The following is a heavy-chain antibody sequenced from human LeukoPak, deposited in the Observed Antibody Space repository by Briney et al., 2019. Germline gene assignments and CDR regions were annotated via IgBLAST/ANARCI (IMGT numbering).Heavy chain of an antibody. V-gene: IGHV3-48*03. Sequence: GGSLRLSCAASGFTFSSYEMSWVRQAPGKGLEWVSYISSIGSTIYYADSVKGRFTISRDNAKNSLYLQMNSLRAEDTAVYYCAREDSYSRYFDYWGQGTLVTVSS. CDR3: AREDSYSRYFDY. J-gene: IGHJ4*03. CDR2: ISSIGSTI. D-gene: IGHD1-26*01. CDR1: GFTFSSYE.